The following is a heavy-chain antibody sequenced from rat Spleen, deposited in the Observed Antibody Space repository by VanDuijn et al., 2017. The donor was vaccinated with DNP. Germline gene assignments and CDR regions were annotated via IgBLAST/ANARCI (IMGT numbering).Heavy chain of an antibody. D-gene: IGHD1-11*01. V-gene: IGHV5-22*01. CDR2: LSYDGGST. J-gene: IGHJ2*01. Sequence: EVQLVESGGGLVQPGGSLKLSCAASEFTFSKSDVAWVRQAPTKGLEWVAYLSYDGGSTYYGDSVKGRFTISRDNAKSTTNLQMNSLRSEDMGTYYCARQRGYFDYWGQGVMVTVSS. CDR3: ARQRGYFDY. CDR1: EFTFSKSD.